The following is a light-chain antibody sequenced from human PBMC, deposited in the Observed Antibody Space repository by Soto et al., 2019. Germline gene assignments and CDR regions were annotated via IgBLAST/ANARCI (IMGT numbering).Light chain of an antibody. CDR2: DAS. V-gene: IGKV3-11*01. CDR1: QSVSSY. CDR3: QQRGT. J-gene: IGKJ3*01. Sequence: EIVLTQSPATLSLSPEKKATLSCRASQSVSSYLAWYQQKPGQAPRLLIYDASNRATGIPARFSGSGSGTDFTLTISSLEPEDFAVYYCQQRGTFGPGTKVDIK.